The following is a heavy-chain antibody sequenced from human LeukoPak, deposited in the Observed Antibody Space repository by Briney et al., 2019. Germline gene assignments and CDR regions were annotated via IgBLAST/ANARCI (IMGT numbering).Heavy chain of an antibody. J-gene: IGHJ5*02. Sequence: SETLSLTCTVTGGSISSYYWSWIRQPAGKGLEWIGRIYTSGSTNYNPSLKSRVTMSVDTSKNQFSLKLSSVTAADTAVYYCARDYDCGSRTSCYADGWFDPWGQGTLVTVTS. V-gene: IGHV4-4*07. D-gene: IGHD2-2*01. CDR3: ARDYDCGSRTSCYADGWFDP. CDR2: IYTSGST. CDR1: GGSISSYY.